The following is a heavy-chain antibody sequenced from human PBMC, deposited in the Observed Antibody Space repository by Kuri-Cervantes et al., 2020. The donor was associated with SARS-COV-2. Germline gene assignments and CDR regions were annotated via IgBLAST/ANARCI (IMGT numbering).Heavy chain of an antibody. CDR2: IYPGDSDT. CDR1: GYTFSYNW. V-gene: IGHV5-51*01. CDR3: ATLPYCTDGTCYRGVDY. J-gene: IGHJ4*02. D-gene: IGHD2-8*01. Sequence: KVSCKASGYTFSYNWIGWVRQMPGKGPEWMGIIYPGDSDTRYSPSFQGQVTISADESISTTYLQWSSLKAPDTAIYYCATLPYCTDGTCYRGVDYWGQGTLVTVSS.